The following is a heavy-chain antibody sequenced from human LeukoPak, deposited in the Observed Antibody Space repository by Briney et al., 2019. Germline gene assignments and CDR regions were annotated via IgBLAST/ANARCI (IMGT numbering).Heavy chain of an antibody. CDR3: ARGNSRYYYYGMDV. CDR2: IYHSGST. V-gene: IGHV4-30-2*01. CDR1: GGSISSGGYS. J-gene: IGHJ6*04. D-gene: IGHD1-7*01. Sequence: PSQTLSLTCAVSGGSISSGGYSWSWIWQPPGKGLEWIGYIYHSGSTYYNPSLKSRVTISVDRSKNQFSLKLSSVTAADTAVYCCARGNSRYYYYGMDVWGKGTTVTVSS.